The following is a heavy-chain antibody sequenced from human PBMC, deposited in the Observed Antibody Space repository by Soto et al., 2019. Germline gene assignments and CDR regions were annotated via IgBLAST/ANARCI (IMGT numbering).Heavy chain of an antibody. J-gene: IGHJ4*02. Sequence: EVQLVESGGGLVQPGGSLRLSCAASGFSVSSDFMIWVRQAPGKGLEWVSSIYPDGRTFHAESVKGRFTISRDSSKKTWLRHMNSLRVEDAAVYYCASRGDWGQGALVTVSS. CDR3: ASRGD. D-gene: IGHD2-21*01. V-gene: IGHV3-66*01. CDR1: GFSVSSDF. CDR2: IYPDGRT.